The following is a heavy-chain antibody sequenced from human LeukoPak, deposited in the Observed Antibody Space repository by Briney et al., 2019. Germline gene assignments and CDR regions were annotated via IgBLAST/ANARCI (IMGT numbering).Heavy chain of an antibody. CDR1: GFTFSSYG. J-gene: IGHJ4*02. D-gene: IGHD1-26*01. CDR2: ISYDGSNK. CDR3: AKNEGAYAGELPFDY. V-gene: IGHV3-30*18. Sequence: PGGSLRLSCAASGFTFSSYGMHWVRQAPGKGLEWVAVISYDGSNKYYADSVKGRFTISRDNSKNTLYLQMNSLRAEDTAVYYCAKNEGAYAGELPFDYWGQGTLVTVSS.